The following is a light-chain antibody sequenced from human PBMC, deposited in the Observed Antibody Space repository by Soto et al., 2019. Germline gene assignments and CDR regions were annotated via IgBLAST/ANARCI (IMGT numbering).Light chain of an antibody. V-gene: IGLV2-14*03. CDR2: DVS. J-gene: IGLJ2*01. Sequence: QSALTQPASVSGSPGQSITISCTGTSSDVGGYNYVSWYQQHPGKAPKLMIYDVSNRPSGVSDRFSGSRSGNTASLAISGLLAMDEAHYFLSSYTGSSTLVIFGGGTKLTVL. CDR1: SSDVGGYNY. CDR3: SSYTGSSTLVI.